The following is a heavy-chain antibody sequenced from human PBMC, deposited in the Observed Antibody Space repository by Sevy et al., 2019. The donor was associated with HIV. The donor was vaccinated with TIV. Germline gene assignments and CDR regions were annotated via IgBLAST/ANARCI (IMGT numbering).Heavy chain of an antibody. CDR2: CGTAAGVT. CDR3: ARCPGHYSIDY. CDR1: GFTFNTYS. J-gene: IGHJ4*02. Sequence: GGSLRLSCAASGFTFNTYSLIWVRRTPGKGLEWLSYCGTAAGVTDYAASVKGRFTISPDNAKNSLYLQMNSLRDEDTAVYYCARCPGHYSIDYWGQGTLVTVSS. V-gene: IGHV3-48*02. D-gene: IGHD2-21*01.